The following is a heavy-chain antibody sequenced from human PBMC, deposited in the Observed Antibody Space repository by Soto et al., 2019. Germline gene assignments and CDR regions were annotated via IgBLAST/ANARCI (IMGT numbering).Heavy chain of an antibody. J-gene: IGHJ4*02. D-gene: IGHD1-26*01. CDR3: ARGVSAGVDY. CDR2: MQPSTGRT. V-gene: IGHV1-8*01. Sequence: QVQLVQSGAEVREPGASVKVSCKASGYSFTSLDINWVRQTAGQGLEWMGWMQPSTGRTGYAQKFQGRVTMTRDTPINTAYMELTTLTSDDTAFYYCARGVSAGVDYWGEGTLDTVSS. CDR1: GYSFTSLD.